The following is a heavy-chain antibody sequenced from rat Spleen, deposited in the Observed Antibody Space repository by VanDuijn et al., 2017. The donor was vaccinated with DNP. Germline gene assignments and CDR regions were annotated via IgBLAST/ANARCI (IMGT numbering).Heavy chain of an antibody. Sequence: EVQLQESGPGLVKPSQSLSLTCSVTSYSITSNYWGWIRKFPGHKMEWMAYISYSVSTNYNPSLKSRISITRDTSKNQFFLHLNSVFAEDTATYFCARSDYDGTYFYGWFSYWGQGVMVTVSS. CDR1: SYSITSNY. D-gene: IGHD1-12*02. CDR3: ARSDYDGTYFYGWFSY. J-gene: IGHJ2*01. V-gene: IGHV3-1*01. CDR2: ISYSVST.